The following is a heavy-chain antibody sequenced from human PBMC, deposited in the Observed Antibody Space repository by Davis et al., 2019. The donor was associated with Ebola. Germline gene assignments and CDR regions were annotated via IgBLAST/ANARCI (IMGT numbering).Heavy chain of an antibody. V-gene: IGHV5-51*01. CDR1: GYSFSNYW. CDR2: FYPGDSDS. Sequence: GESLKISCKGSGYSFSNYWIGWVRQMPGKGLEWMGIFYPGDSDSRYSPSFQGRVTFSGDKSISTAYLQWNSLKASDTAMYYCARRGLGGATDWFDPWGQGTLVTVSS. J-gene: IGHJ5*02. D-gene: IGHD1-26*01. CDR3: ARRGLGGATDWFDP.